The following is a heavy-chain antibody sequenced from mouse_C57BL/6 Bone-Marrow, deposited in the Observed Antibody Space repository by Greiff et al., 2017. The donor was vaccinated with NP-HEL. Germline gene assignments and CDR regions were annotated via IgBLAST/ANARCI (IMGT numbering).Heavy chain of an antibody. D-gene: IGHD1-1*01. CDR1: GYTFTSYW. J-gene: IGHJ2*01. V-gene: IGHV1-64*01. Sequence: VQRVESGAELVKPGASVKLSCKASGYTFTSYWMHWVKQRPGQGLEWIGMIHPNSGSTNYNEKFKSKATLTVDKSSSTAYMQLSSLTSEDSAVYYCARIGSSYDYWGQGTTLTVSS. CDR2: IHPNSGST. CDR3: ARIGSSYDY.